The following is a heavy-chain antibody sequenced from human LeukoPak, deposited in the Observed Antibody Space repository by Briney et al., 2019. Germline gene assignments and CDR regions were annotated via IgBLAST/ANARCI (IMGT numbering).Heavy chain of an antibody. D-gene: IGHD2-2*03. V-gene: IGHV1-2*02. CDR1: GYTFTGYY. CDR3: ARDGYCSSTSCYTFDP. Sequence: GASVKVSCKASGYTFTGYYMHWVRQAPGQGLEWRGWINPNSGGTNYAQKFQGRVTMTRDTSISTAYMELSRLRSDDTAVYYCARDGYCSSTSCYTFDPWGQGTLVTVSS. CDR2: INPNSGGT. J-gene: IGHJ5*02.